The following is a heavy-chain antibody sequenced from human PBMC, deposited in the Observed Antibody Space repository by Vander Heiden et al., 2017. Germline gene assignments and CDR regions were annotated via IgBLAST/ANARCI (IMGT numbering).Heavy chain of an antibody. CDR3: AKDMRGNSYYGMDV. Sequence: EVQLVESGGGLVQPGRSLRLSCAASGFTFDAYAMHWVRQGPGKGLEWVSGITGNSGSIAYADSVKGRFTIARDNAKNSLYLQMNSLRRDDTASYYCAKDMRGNSYYGMDVWGQGTTVTVSS. V-gene: IGHV3-9*01. CDR1: GFTFDAYA. CDR2: ITGNSGSI. J-gene: IGHJ6*02. D-gene: IGHD1-1*01.